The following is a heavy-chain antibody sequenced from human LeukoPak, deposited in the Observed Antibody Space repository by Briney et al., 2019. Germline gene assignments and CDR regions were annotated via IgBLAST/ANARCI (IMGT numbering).Heavy chain of an antibody. CDR3: AKVGPLIVLMVYASGYFDY. CDR1: GISVSNDY. J-gene: IGHJ4*02. V-gene: IGHV3-23*01. Sequence: PGGSLRLSCAASGISVSNDYMSWVRQAPGKGLEWVSAISGSGGSTYYADSVKGRFTISRDNSKNTLYLQMNSLRAEDTAVYYCAKVGPLIVLMVYASGYFDYWGQGTLVTVSS. CDR2: ISGSGGST. D-gene: IGHD2-8*01.